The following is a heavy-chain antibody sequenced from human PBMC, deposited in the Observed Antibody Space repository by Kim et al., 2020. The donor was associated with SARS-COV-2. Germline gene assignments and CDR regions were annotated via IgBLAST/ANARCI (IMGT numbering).Heavy chain of an antibody. CDR3: ARAKLGYCRSTSCYHYYYYYGMDV. D-gene: IGHD2-2*01. J-gene: IGHJ6*02. CDR2: IGTAGDT. CDR1: GFTFSSYD. V-gene: IGHV3-13*04. Sequence: GGSLRLSCAASGFTFSSYDMHWVRQATGKGLEWVSAIGTAGDTYYPGSVKGRFTISRENAKNSLYLQMNSLRAGDTAVYYCARAKLGYCRSTSCYHYYYYYGMDVWGQGTTVTVSS.